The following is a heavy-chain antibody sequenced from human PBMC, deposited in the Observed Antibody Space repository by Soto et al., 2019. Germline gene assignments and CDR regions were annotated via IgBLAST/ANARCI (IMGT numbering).Heavy chain of an antibody. CDR1: GFIFSTYA. Sequence: EVQLLESGGGLVQPGESLRLSCTASGFIFSTYAMNWVRQAPGKGLEWVSAISGSGGSTYYADSVKGRFTISRDSSKNTVYLQMNSLGAEDTAVYYCAKQGDYGDYVLFDYWGQGTLVTVSS. J-gene: IGHJ4*02. CDR2: ISGSGGST. CDR3: AKQGDYGDYVLFDY. V-gene: IGHV3-23*01. D-gene: IGHD4-17*01.